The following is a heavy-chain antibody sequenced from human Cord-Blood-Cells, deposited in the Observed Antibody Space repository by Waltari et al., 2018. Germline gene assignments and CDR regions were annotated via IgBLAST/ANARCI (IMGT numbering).Heavy chain of an antibody. CDR1: GFTFSSYA. V-gene: IGHV3-23*01. CDR2: ISGSGGST. J-gene: IGHJ4*02. CDR3: AKSGRNRWCSSTSCYGY. D-gene: IGHD2-2*01. Sequence: EVQLLESGGGLVQPGGSLRLSCAASGFTFSSYAMSWVRQAPGKGLEWVSAISGSGGSTYYADSVKGRFTISRDNSKNTLYLQMNSLRAEDTAVYYCAKSGRNRWCSSTSCYGYWGQGTLVTVSS.